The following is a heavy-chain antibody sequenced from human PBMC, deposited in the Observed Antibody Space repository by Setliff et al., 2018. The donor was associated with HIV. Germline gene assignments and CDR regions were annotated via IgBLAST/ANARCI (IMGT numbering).Heavy chain of an antibody. CDR1: GFTFSTYA. D-gene: IGHD3-9*01. Sequence: GGSLRLSCAASGFTFSTYAMAWVRQAPGKGLEWVSAITGSGGSTYYADSVKGRFTISRDNSKNMMYLQMNSLKTEDTAVYYCNTVDDPILTGHWGQGTLVTVSS. V-gene: IGHV3-23*01. J-gene: IGHJ4*02. CDR3: NTVDDPILTGH. CDR2: ITGSGGST.